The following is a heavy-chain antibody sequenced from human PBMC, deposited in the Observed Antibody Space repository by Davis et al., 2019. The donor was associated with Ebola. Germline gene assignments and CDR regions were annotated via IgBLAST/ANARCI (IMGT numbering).Heavy chain of an antibody. V-gene: IGHV2-5*02. CDR1: GFSLSSSGVG. CDR2: IYWDDDK. D-gene: IGHD4-17*01. CDR3: AHKAYGSLANWFGP. J-gene: IGHJ5*02. Sequence: SGPTLVKPTQSLTLTCTFSGFSLSSSGVGVGWIRQPPGKALEWLALIYWDDDKRYSPSLRSRLTISKDTSKNQVVLTMTNMDPLDTATYYCAHKAYGSLANWFGPWGQGTLVTASS.